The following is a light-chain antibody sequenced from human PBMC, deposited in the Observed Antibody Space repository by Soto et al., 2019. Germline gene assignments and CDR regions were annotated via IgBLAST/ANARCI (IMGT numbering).Light chain of an antibody. Sequence: QSALTQPASVSGSPGQSITISCTGTSSDVGGYNYVSWYQQRPGKAPKLMIYDVSNRPSGVSNRFSGSNAGNTASLTISGLQAEDDAAYYCSSYTRSSTVVFGGGTKLTVL. CDR2: DVS. V-gene: IGLV2-14*01. J-gene: IGLJ2*01. CDR3: SSYTRSSTVV. CDR1: SSDVGGYNY.